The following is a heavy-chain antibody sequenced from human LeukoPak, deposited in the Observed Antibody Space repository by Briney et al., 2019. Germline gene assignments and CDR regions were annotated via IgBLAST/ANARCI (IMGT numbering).Heavy chain of an antibody. CDR2: ISWNSGSI. V-gene: IGHV3-9*01. Sequence: GGSLRLSCAASGFTFDDYAMHWVRQAPGKGLEWVSGISWNSGSIGYADSVKGRFTIYRDNSKNTLYLQMDSLRAEDTAVYYCAKAYDYYDSSGYHWGQGTLVTVSS. CDR1: GFTFDDYA. J-gene: IGHJ5*02. CDR3: AKAYDYYDSSGYH. D-gene: IGHD3-22*01.